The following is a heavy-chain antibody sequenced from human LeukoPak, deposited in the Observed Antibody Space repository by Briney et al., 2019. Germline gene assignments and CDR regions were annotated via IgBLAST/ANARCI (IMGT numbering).Heavy chain of an antibody. V-gene: IGHV4-34*01. D-gene: IGHD3-22*01. CDR3: ARGRHDITMIVVVMTSVSYYLDV. CDR1: GGSFSGYY. J-gene: IGHJ6*03. CDR2: INHSGST. Sequence: SETLSLTCAVYGGSFSGYYWSWIRQPPGKGLEWIGEINHSGSTNYNPSLKSRLTISVDTSKNQFSLKLRSVTAADTAVYYCARGRHDITMIVVVMTSVSYYLDVWGKGTTVTVS.